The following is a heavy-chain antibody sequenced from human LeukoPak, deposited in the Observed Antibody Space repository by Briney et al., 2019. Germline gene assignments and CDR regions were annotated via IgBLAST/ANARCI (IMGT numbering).Heavy chain of an antibody. J-gene: IGHJ6*03. Sequence: GGSLRLSCAATGFTFSSYSMNWVRQAPGKGLEWVSSISSSSGYIYYADSVKGRFTISRDNAKNSLYLQMNSLRAEDTAVYYCARGIPLYRGYYYYMDVWGKGTTVTVSS. CDR3: ARGIPLYRGYYYYMDV. V-gene: IGHV3-21*01. CDR1: GFTFSSYS. D-gene: IGHD2-21*01. CDR2: ISSSSGYI.